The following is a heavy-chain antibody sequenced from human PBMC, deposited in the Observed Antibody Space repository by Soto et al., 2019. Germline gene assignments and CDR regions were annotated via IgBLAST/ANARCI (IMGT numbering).Heavy chain of an antibody. Sequence: ASVKVSCKASGYTFTGYYMHWVRQAPGQGLEWMGWINPNSGGTNYAQKFQGRVTMTRDTSISTAYMELSRLRSDDTAVYYCARDSTIFGVVIEFDPWGQGTMVTVSS. CDR3: ARDSTIFGVVIEFDP. D-gene: IGHD3-3*01. CDR1: GYTFTGYY. V-gene: IGHV1-2*02. CDR2: INPNSGGT. J-gene: IGHJ5*02.